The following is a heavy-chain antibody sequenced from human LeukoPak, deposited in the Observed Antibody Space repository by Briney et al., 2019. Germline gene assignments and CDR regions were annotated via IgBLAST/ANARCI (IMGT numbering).Heavy chain of an antibody. Sequence: GGSLRLSCAASGFTFSDYYMSWIRQAPGKGLEWVSYISSSGSTIYYADSVKGRFTISRDNAKNSSYLQINSLRADDTALYYCARGMTASAFDYWGQGTPVTVSS. D-gene: IGHD5-18*01. V-gene: IGHV3-11*04. CDR1: GFTFSDYY. CDR3: ARGMTASAFDY. J-gene: IGHJ4*02. CDR2: ISSSGSTI.